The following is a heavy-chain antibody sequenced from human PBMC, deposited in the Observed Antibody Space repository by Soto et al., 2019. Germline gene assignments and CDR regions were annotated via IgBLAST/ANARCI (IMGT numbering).Heavy chain of an antibody. CDR1: GGSISSYY. CDR3: AEMVLGAWFDP. V-gene: IGHV4-59*01. D-gene: IGHD3-3*02. J-gene: IGHJ5*02. CDR2: IYYSGST. Sequence: LSLTCTVPGGSISSYYWSWIRQPPGKGLEWIGYIYYSGSTNYNPSLKSRVTISVDTSKNQFSLKLSSVTAADTAVYYCAEMVLGAWFDPWGQGTLVTVSS.